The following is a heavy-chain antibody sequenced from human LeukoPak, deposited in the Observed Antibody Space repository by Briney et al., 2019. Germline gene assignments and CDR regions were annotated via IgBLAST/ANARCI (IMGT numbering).Heavy chain of an antibody. V-gene: IGHV3-48*01. CDR2: ISSSSSTI. D-gene: IGHD1-26*01. CDR1: GFTFSSYS. J-gene: IGHJ4*02. Sequence: GGSLRLSCAASGFTFSSYSMNWVRQAPGKGLEWVSYISSSSSTIYYADSVKGRFTISRDNAKNSLYLQMNSLRAEDTAVYYCAREVGHRPPREFDYWGQGTLVTVSS. CDR3: AREVGHRPPREFDY.